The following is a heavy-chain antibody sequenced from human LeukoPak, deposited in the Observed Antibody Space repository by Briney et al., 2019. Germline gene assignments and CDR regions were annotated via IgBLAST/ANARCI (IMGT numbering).Heavy chain of an antibody. J-gene: IGHJ5*02. V-gene: IGHV4-34*01. CDR2: INHSGST. Sequence: SETLSLTCAVYGGSFSGYYWSWIRQPPGKGLEWIGEINHSGSTNYNPSLKSRVTISVDTSKNQFSLKLSSVTAADTAVYYCAALGYCISRCDCWFDPWGQGTLVTVSS. CDR3: AALGYCISRCDCWFDP. CDR1: GGSFSGYY. D-gene: IGHD2-2*01.